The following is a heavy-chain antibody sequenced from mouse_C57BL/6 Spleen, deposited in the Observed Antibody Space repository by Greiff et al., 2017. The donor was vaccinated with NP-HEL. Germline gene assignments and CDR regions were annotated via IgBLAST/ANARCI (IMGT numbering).Heavy chain of an antibody. CDR1: GFTFSDYY. D-gene: IGHD2-5*01. Sequence: EVQLVESEGGLVQPGSSMKLSCTASGFTFSDYYMAWVRQVPEKGLEWVANINYDGSSTYYLDSLKSRFIISRDNAKNILYLQMSSLKSEDTATYYCARYYSNYRAMDYWGQGTSVTVSS. CDR2: INYDGSST. CDR3: ARYYSNYRAMDY. V-gene: IGHV5-16*01. J-gene: IGHJ4*01.